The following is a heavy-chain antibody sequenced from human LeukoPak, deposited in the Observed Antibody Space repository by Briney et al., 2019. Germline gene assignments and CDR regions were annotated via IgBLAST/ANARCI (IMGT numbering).Heavy chain of an antibody. Sequence: GGSLRLSCAASGFTFSSCSMNWVRQAPGKGLEWISYISSSSSTIYYADSVKGRFTISRDNAKNSLYLQMNSLRAEDTAVYYCARGTYCSSTSCLDYWGQGTLVTVSS. CDR1: GFTFSSCS. D-gene: IGHD2-2*01. CDR2: ISSSSSTI. CDR3: ARGTYCSSTSCLDY. J-gene: IGHJ4*02. V-gene: IGHV3-48*01.